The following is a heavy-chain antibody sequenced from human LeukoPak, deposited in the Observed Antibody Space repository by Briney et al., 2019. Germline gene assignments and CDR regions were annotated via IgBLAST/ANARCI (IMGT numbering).Heavy chain of an antibody. Sequence: SEPLALPFAVSGGSISSGGYSWSWIRPPPGKGLEWIGYIYHSGSTYYNPSLRSRVTISVDRSKNQFSLKLSSVTAADTAVYYCAREGARGPYYFDYWGQGTLVTVSS. CDR1: GGSISSGGYS. D-gene: IGHD4/OR15-4a*01. J-gene: IGHJ4*02. CDR2: IYHSGST. V-gene: IGHV4-30-2*01. CDR3: AREGARGPYYFDY.